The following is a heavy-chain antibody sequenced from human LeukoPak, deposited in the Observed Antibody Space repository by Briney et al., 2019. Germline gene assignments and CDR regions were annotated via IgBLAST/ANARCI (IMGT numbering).Heavy chain of an antibody. CDR3: ATFTATLNAFDL. J-gene: IGHJ3*01. Sequence: SIKVSCKASGHPFNAYYMHWVRQAPAQGLDGMGRIDPKSGDKKYTQKFKGRVIMTRDTSISTAYMELSRLTSDDTAVYYCATFTATLNAFDLWGQGTMVTVSS. V-gene: IGHV1-2*06. CDR1: GHPFNAYY. D-gene: IGHD4-17*01. CDR2: IDPKSGDK.